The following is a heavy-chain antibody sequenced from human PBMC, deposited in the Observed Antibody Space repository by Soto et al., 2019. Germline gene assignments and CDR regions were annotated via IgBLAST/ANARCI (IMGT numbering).Heavy chain of an antibody. V-gene: IGHV4-59*08. Sequence: LSLTCTVSGGSISSYYWSWIRQPPGKGLEWIGYIYYSGSTNYNPSLKSRVTISVDTSKNQFSLKLSSVTAADTAVYYCARRYGYSFDYWGQGTLVTVSS. CDR1: GGSISSYY. D-gene: IGHD1-1*01. CDR2: IYYSGST. CDR3: ARRYGYSFDY. J-gene: IGHJ4*02.